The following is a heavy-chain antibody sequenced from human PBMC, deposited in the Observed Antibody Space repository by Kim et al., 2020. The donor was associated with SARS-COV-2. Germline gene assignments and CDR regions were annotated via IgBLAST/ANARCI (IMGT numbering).Heavy chain of an antibody. CDR3: ATSSGWYDSSDY. J-gene: IGHJ4*02. CDR2: FDPEDGET. CDR1: GYTLTELS. Sequence: ASVKVSCKVSGYTLTELSMHWVRQAPGKGLEWMGGFDPEDGETIYAQKFQGRVTMTEDTSTDTAYMELSSLRSEDTAVYYCATSSGWYDSSDYWGQGTLVTVSS. V-gene: IGHV1-24*01. D-gene: IGHD6-19*01.